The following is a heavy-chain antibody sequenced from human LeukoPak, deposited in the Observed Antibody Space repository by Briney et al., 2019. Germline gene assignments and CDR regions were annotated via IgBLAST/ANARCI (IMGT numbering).Heavy chain of an antibody. Sequence: GGSLRLSCAASALTLRRYAFSWVRQAPGKGLEWVSTIGSSGDDRPYYASSVKGRFTISRDNSKNTLYLQMNSLRADDTAVYFCAEPPNSGFWGQGTLVTVSS. J-gene: IGHJ4*02. D-gene: IGHD3-10*01. CDR1: ALTLRRYA. V-gene: IGHV3-23*01. CDR3: AEPPNSGF. CDR2: IGSSGDDRP.